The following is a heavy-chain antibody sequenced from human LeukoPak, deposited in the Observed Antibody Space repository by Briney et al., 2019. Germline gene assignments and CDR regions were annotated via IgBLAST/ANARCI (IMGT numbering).Heavy chain of an antibody. J-gene: IGHJ5*02. D-gene: IGHD6-13*01. Sequence: PSETLSLTCTVSGGSISSYYWSWIRQPPGKGLEWIGYIYYSGSTNYNPSLKSRVTMSVDTSKNQFSLKLSSVTAADTAVYYCARGSQAAAVAANWFDPWGQGTLVTVSS. V-gene: IGHV4-59*12. CDR1: GGSISSYY. CDR3: ARGSQAAAVAANWFDP. CDR2: IYYSGST.